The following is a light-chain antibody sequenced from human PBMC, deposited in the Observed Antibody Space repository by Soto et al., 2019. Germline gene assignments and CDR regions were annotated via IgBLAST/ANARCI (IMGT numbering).Light chain of an antibody. CDR1: QSVSSY. Sequence: EIVLTQSPATLSLSPGERATLSCRASQSVSSYLLWYQQKPGQAPRLLIYDASNRASGTPARFSGSGSGTDFTLTISRLEPEDFAVYYCQQYGISPRTFGQGTKV. J-gene: IGKJ1*01. CDR2: DAS. CDR3: QQYGISPRT. V-gene: IGKV3-20*01.